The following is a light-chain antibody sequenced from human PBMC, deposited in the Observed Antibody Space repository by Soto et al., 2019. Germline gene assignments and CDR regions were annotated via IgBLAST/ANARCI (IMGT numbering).Light chain of an antibody. Sequence: EIVLTQSPGTLSFSPGERATLSCSASQSVSSSYLAWYQQKPGQAPRPLIYGASSRAIGTPDRFSGSGSGTDFTLSICRREPEYFAVDYGQQDGSSPWTFGQGTKVEIK. CDR1: QSVSSSY. CDR2: GAS. J-gene: IGKJ1*01. CDR3: QQDGSSPWT. V-gene: IGKV3-20*01.